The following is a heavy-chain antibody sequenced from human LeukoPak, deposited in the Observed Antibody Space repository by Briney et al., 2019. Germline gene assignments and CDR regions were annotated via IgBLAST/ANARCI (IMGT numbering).Heavy chain of an antibody. D-gene: IGHD7-27*01. CDR3: ARGPPNWGYDY. J-gene: IGHJ4*02. V-gene: IGHV1-8*01. CDR2: MSPNSGDT. Sequence: ASVKVSCKASGYTFTSYDFNWVRQATGQRPEWMGWMSPNSGDTGYAQKFQDRVTMTRNISISTAYMELGSLRSDDTAVYYCARGPPNWGYDYWGPGTLVTVSS. CDR1: GYTFTSYD.